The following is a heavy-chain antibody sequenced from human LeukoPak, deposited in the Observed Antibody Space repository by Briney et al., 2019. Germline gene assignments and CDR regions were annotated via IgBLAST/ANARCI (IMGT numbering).Heavy chain of an antibody. CDR1: GFTVSSNY. CDR2: IYSGGST. Sequence: PGGSLRLSCAASGFTVSSNYMSWVRQAPGKGLEWVSVIYSGGSTYYADSVKGRFTISRDNSKKTLYLQMNSLRAEDTAVYYCAREYCSGGSCYWFDPWGQGTLVTVSS. V-gene: IGHV3-53*01. J-gene: IGHJ5*02. D-gene: IGHD2-15*01. CDR3: AREYCSGGSCYWFDP.